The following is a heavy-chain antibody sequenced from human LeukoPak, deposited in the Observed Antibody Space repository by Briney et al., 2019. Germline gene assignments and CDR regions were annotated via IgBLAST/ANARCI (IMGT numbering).Heavy chain of an antibody. CDR1: GFTFSGSA. J-gene: IGHJ4*02. CDR3: IVHGYFDY. Sequence: GRSLTLSCAASGFTFSGSATHWVRQASGKGLEWVGRIRSKANSYATAYAASVKGRFTISRDDSKNTAYLQMNSLKTEDTAVYYCIVHGYFDYWGQGTLVTVSS. CDR2: IRSKANSYAT. V-gene: IGHV3-73*01.